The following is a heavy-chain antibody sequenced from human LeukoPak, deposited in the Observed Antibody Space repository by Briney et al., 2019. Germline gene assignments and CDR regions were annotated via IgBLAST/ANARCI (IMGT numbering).Heavy chain of an antibody. CDR2: IRYDGSNK. V-gene: IGHV3-30*02. CDR1: GFTFSSYG. CDR3: AKAGGGYCSSTSCYDMDV. D-gene: IGHD2-2*01. Sequence: GGSLRLSCAASGFTFSSYGMHWVRQAPGKGLEWVAVIRYDGSNKYYADSVKGRFTISRDNSKNTLYLQMNSLRAEDTAVYYCAKAGGGYCSSTSCYDMDVWGKGTTVTVSS. J-gene: IGHJ6*03.